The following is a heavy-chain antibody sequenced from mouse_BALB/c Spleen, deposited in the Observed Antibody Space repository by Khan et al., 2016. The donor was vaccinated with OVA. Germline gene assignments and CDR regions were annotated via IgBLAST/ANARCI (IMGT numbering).Heavy chain of an antibody. Sequence: QVQLKESGPRLAAPSQSLSITSTVSGSSLKNHGVSWVRQPPGKGLGWLGVIWGDGITNHHSALISRLSISNDNSKSQVFLKLNSLQIDDTATYYCVKLYYYRYLYFDYWGQGTTLTVSS. CDR2: IWGDGIT. CDR3: VKLYYYRYLYFDY. V-gene: IGHV2-3*01. J-gene: IGHJ2*01. CDR1: GSSLKNHG. D-gene: IGHD2-14*01.